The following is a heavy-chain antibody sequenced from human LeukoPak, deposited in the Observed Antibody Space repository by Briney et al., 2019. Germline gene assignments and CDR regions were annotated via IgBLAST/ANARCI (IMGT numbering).Heavy chain of an antibody. CDR1: GYTFTSFG. J-gene: IGHJ4*02. Sequence: GASVKVSCKTSGYTFTSFGISWLRQAPGQGLEWMGWIGAWNGDTNYVQKFQGRVTMTTDTSTSTLYMELRSLSSDDTAVYYCARDNGHKSVDYWGQGTLVTVSS. CDR2: IGAWNGDT. D-gene: IGHD3-3*01. V-gene: IGHV1-18*01. CDR3: ARDNGHKSVDY.